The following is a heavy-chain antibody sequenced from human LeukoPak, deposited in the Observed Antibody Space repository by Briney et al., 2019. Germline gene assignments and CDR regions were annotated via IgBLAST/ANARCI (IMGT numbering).Heavy chain of an antibody. CDR1: GGSISSYY. Sequence: SETLSLTCIVSGGSISSYYWSWIRQPPGKGLEWIGYIYYIGSTNYIPSLKSRVTISVDTSKNQFSLKLSSVTAADTAVYYCARERNDWNFLDYWGQGTLVTVSS. CDR3: ARERNDWNFLDY. CDR2: IYYIGST. V-gene: IGHV4-59*01. D-gene: IGHD1-1*01. J-gene: IGHJ4*02.